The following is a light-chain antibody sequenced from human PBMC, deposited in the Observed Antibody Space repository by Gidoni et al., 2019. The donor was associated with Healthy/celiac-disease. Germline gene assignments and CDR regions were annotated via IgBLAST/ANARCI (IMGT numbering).Light chain of an antibody. V-gene: IGKV1-17*01. Sequence: DIQMTQSPSSLSASVGDRVTITCRASQGVRNDVSWYQQIPGRAPKRLIYAASTLHSGVPSRFSGSGCGTEFTLTISRLQPEDFAIYYCLQHNTYPPYTFXQXTKLEIK. CDR1: QGVRND. J-gene: IGKJ2*01. CDR2: AAS. CDR3: LQHNTYPPYT.